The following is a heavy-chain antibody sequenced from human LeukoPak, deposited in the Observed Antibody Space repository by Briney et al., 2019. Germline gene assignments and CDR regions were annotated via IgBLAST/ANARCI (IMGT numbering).Heavy chain of an antibody. CDR2: ISGSGGST. V-gene: IGHV3-23*01. Sequence: PGGSLRLSCAASGFTFSSYAMSWVRQAPGKGLEWVSAISGSGGSTYYADSVKGRFTISRDNSKNTPYLQMNSLRAEDTAVYYCAKLGQWLTYYDYWGQGTLVTVSS. CDR3: AKLGQWLTYYDY. CDR1: GFTFSSYA. J-gene: IGHJ4*02. D-gene: IGHD6-19*01.